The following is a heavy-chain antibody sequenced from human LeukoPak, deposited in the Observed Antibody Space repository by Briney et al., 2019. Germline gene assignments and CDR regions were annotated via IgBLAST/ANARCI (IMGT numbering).Heavy chain of an antibody. CDR3: ARQSSSWYYHDAFDI. V-gene: IGHV3-7*03. D-gene: IGHD6-13*01. CDR1: GFTFSSYW. J-gene: IGHJ3*02. Sequence: GSLRLSCAASGFTFSSYWTSWVRQAPGKGLEWVANIKQDGSEKYYVDSVKGRFTISRDNAKNSLYLQMNSLRAEDTAVYYCARQSSSWYYHDAFDIWGQGTMVTVSS. CDR2: IKQDGSEK.